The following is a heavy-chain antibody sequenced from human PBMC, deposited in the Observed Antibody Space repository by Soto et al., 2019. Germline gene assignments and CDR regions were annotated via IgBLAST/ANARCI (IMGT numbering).Heavy chain of an antibody. CDR3: ARAREYYYGMDV. V-gene: IGHV1-8*01. CDR1: GYTFTSYD. J-gene: IGHJ6*02. Sequence: QVQLVQSGAEVKKPGASVKVSCKASGYTFTSYDINWVRQATGQGLEWMGWMNPNTGNTGYAQKFQGRVTMTRNTSIITAYMELSSLRSEDTAVYYCARAREYYYGMDVWGQGTTVTVSS. CDR2: MNPNTGNT.